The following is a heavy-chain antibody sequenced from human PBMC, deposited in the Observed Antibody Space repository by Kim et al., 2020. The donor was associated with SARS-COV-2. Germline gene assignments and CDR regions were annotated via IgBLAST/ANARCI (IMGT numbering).Heavy chain of an antibody. V-gene: IGHV4-59*08. CDR1: GGSISSYY. J-gene: IGHJ3*02. D-gene: IGHD6-13*01. CDR3: ARREVAAAGNDAFDI. Sequence: SETLSLTCTVSGGSISSYYWSWIRQPPGKGLEWIGYIYYSGSTNYNPSLKSRVTISVDTSKNQFSLKLSSVTAADTAVYYCARREVAAAGNDAFDIWGQGTMVTVSS. CDR2: IYYSGST.